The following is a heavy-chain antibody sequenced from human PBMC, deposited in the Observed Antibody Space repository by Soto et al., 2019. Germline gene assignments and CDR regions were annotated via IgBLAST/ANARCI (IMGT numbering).Heavy chain of an antibody. D-gene: IGHD2-2*01. CDR1: GFTVSSNY. CDR3: ARDLVVPAAIDYYYGMDV. Sequence: EVQLVETGGGLIQPGGSLRLSCAASGFTVSSNYMSWVRQAPGKGLEWVSVIYSGGSTYYADSVKGRFTISRDNSKNKLYLQMNSLRAEDTAVYYCARDLVVPAAIDYYYGMDVWGQGTTVTVSS. V-gene: IGHV3-53*02. J-gene: IGHJ6*02. CDR2: IYSGGST.